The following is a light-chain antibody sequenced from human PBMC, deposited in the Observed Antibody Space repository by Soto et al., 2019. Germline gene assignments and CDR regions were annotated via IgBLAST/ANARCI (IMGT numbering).Light chain of an antibody. CDR2: DAS. Sequence: EIVLTQSPATLSLSPGERATLSCRASQSVSSYLAWYQQKPGQAPRLLIYDASNRATGIPARFSGSGSGTDFTLTISSLDPEDFAVYYCQQRSNLPPELTFGGGTKVEIK. J-gene: IGKJ4*01. V-gene: IGKV3-11*01. CDR1: QSVSSY. CDR3: QQRSNLPPELT.